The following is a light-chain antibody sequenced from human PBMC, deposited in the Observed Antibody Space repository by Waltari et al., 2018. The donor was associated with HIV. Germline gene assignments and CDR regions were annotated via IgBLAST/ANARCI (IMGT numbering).Light chain of an antibody. CDR1: SSDVGGYKY. CDR3: CSYPGSYPVV. J-gene: IGLJ2*01. Sequence: QSALTQPRSVSGSHGQSVTISCNGTSSDVGGYKYVSWYQQHPGKAPKLVIYDVTKRPSGVPDRFSGSKSDNTASLTISGLQAEDEAEYYCCSYPGSYPVVFGGGTKLTVL. V-gene: IGLV2-11*01. CDR2: DVT.